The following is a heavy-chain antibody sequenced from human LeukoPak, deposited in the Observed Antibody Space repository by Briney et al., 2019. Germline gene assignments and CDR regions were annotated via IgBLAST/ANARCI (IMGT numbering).Heavy chain of an antibody. CDR3: ARVIGNRGVIDY. Sequence: SETLSLTCAVSGGGISSSNWWSWIRQPPGKGLEWIGYIYHSGSTYYNPSLKSRVTISVDRSKNQFSLKLSSVTAADTAVYYCARVIGNRGVIDYWGQGTLVTVSS. CDR1: GGGISSSNW. D-gene: IGHD2-21*01. CDR2: IYHSGST. V-gene: IGHV4-30-2*01. J-gene: IGHJ4*02.